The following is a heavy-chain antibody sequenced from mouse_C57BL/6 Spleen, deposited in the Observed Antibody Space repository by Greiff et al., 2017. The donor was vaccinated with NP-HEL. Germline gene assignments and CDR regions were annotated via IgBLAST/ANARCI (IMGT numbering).Heavy chain of an antibody. CDR3: AREGFITTVVASPWYFDV. V-gene: IGHV1-18*01. CDR1: GYTFTDYN. D-gene: IGHD1-1*01. CDR2: INPNNGGT. J-gene: IGHJ1*03. Sequence: EVQLQQSGPELVKPGASVKIPCKASGYTFTDYNMDWVKQSHGKSLEWIGDINPNNGGTIYNQKFKGKATLTVDKSSSTAYMELRSLTSEDTAVYYCAREGFITTVVASPWYFDVWGTGTTVTVSS.